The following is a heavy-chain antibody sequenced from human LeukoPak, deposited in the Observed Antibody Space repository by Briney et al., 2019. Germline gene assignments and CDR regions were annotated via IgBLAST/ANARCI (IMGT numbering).Heavy chain of an antibody. J-gene: IGHJ4*02. Sequence: ASVKGSCKASGYTFTSNYRHWVRQAPGHGLEGNGIINPNGGTTYYAQKFRGRVTMTRDMSTSTVYMELSSLRSEDTAVYYCARSYAVAATLDYWGQGTLVTVSS. D-gene: IGHD2-15*01. CDR3: ARSYAVAATLDY. CDR2: INPNGGTT. V-gene: IGHV1-46*01. CDR1: GYTFTSNY.